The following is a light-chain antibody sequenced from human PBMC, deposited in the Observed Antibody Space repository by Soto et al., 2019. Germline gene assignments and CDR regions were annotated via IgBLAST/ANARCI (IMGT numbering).Light chain of an antibody. CDR2: KAS. V-gene: IGKV1-5*03. CDR3: QQYNSYRWT. CDR1: QSISNW. J-gene: IGKJ1*01. Sequence: DIQMTQSPSTLSASVGDRVTITCRASQSISNWLAWYQQKPGKAPKILIYKASSLESGVPSRFSGSGSGTEFTLTSSSLQPDDFATYYCQQYNSYRWTFGQGTKVEIK.